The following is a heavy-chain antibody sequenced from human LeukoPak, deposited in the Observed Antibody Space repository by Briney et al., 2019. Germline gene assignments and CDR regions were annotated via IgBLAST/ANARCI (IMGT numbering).Heavy chain of an antibody. J-gene: IGHJ3*02. Sequence: ASVNVSCKASGYTFTSYDINWVRQATGQGLEWMGWMNPNSGNTGYAQKFQGRVTMTRNTSISTAYMELSSLRSEDTAVYYCARGKKTYYDFWSGYYERAFDIWGQGTMVTVSS. V-gene: IGHV1-8*01. CDR1: GYTFTSYD. CDR3: ARGKKTYYDFWSGYYERAFDI. D-gene: IGHD3-3*01. CDR2: MNPNSGNT.